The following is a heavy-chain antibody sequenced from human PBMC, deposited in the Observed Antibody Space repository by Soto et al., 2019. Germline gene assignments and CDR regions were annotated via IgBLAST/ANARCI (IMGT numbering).Heavy chain of an antibody. CDR1: GYTFTSYG. V-gene: IGHV1-18*01. CDR2: ISAYNGNT. J-gene: IGHJ5*02. CDR3: ARDPAVLERRFPWFDP. Sequence: ASAKVSCKASGYTFTSYGISWVRQAPGQGLEWMGWISAYNGNTNYAQKLQGRVTMTTDTSTSTAYMELRSLRSDDTAVYYCARDPAVLERRFPWFDPWGQGTLVTVSS. D-gene: IGHD1-1*01.